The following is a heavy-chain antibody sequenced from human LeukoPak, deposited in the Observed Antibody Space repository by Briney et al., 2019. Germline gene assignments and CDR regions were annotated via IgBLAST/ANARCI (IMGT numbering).Heavy chain of an antibody. CDR3: AKDAAYRENYYCYYYFDV. V-gene: IGHV3-30*02. D-gene: IGHD4-11*01. J-gene: IGHJ6*03. CDR1: GFTFSKYG. CDR2: IRYDESNT. Sequence: PGGSLRLSCVASGFTFSKYGIHWVRQAPAKGLEWVAFIRYDESNTYYADSVKGRFTGSRDNSKSTLYLQIHSLRADDTAVYYCAKDAAYRENYYCYYYFDVWGKGTTVTVSS.